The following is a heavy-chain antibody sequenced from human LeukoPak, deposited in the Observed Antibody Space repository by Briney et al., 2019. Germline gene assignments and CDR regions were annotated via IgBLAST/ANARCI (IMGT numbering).Heavy chain of an antibody. CDR2: IGSTGAYI. D-gene: IGHD2-2*02. Sequence: PGGSLRLSCAASGFTFSSYSMNWVRQAPGKGLEWVSSIGSTGAYIFYADSVKGRFTISRDNSKNTLYLQMNSLRAEDTAVYYCAKQCPSSSTSCYNFDYWGQGTLVTVSS. V-gene: IGHV3-21*04. J-gene: IGHJ4*02. CDR3: AKQCPSSSTSCYNFDY. CDR1: GFTFSSYS.